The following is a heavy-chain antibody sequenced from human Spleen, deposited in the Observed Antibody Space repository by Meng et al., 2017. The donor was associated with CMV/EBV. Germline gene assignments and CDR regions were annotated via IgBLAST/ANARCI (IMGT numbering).Heavy chain of an antibody. CDR1: GFTFGDYP. CDR2: IRGQAYGGTT. D-gene: IGHD4-11*01. V-gene: IGHV3-49*04. Sequence: GESLKISCTASGFTFGDYPITWVRQAQGKGLEWVGFIRGQAYGGTTEYAAYVKGRFTFSRDDSKSVAYLQMNSLQTEDTAVYSCTRDLAVTPAWYYYGMDVWGHGTTVTVSS. CDR3: TRDLAVTPAWYYYGMDV. J-gene: IGHJ6*02.